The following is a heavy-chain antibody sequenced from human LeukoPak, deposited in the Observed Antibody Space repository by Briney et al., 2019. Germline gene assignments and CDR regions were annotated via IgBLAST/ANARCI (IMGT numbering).Heavy chain of an antibody. CDR3: AKWGDYDILTGYYVPDY. CDR1: GFTFTNYA. Sequence: PGTSLRLSCVASGFTFTNYAMSWVRQAPGKGLEWVSAITGSDGTSHYADSVKGRFTISRDNSKNTVYLQVISLRAEDTAVYYCAKWGDYDILTGYYVPDYWGQGTLVTVSS. D-gene: IGHD3-9*01. CDR2: ITGSDGTS. J-gene: IGHJ4*02. V-gene: IGHV3-23*01.